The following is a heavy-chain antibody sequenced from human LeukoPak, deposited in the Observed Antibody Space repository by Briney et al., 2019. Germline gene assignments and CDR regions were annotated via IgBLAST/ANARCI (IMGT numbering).Heavy chain of an antibody. CDR3: ARDPGTAMVGAFDI. J-gene: IGHJ3*02. D-gene: IGHD5-18*01. V-gene: IGHV3-7*03. Sequence: GGSLRLSCAASGFSFSSYWMTWVRQAPGRGLEFVANIRGDGNEKYYMDSMKGRLAISRDNAKNSLFLQMSGLRAEDTAVYYCARDPGTAMVGAFDIWGQGTMVTVSS. CDR2: IRGDGNEK. CDR1: GFSFSSYW.